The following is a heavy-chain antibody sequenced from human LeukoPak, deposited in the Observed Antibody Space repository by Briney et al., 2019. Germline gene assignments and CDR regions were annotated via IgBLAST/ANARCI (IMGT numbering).Heavy chain of an antibody. CDR1: GFSLSTSGVG. V-gene: IGHV2-5*02. Sequence: SGPTLVKPTQPLTLTCIFSGFSLSTSGVGVGWIRHPPGELLEWLAVIYWDDDNRISPSLKNRLTITNNTSKNQVVLTMTNTDTVDAATYFCVHNGRYCSGGTCYSLAFDYWGQGTLVTVSS. CDR2: IYWDDDN. J-gene: IGHJ4*02. D-gene: IGHD2-15*01. CDR3: VHNGRYCSGGTCYSLAFDY.